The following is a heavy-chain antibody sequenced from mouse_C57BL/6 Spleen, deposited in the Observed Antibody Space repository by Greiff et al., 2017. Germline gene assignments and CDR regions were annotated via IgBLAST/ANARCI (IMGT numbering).Heavy chain of an antibody. CDR3: ARQEGATTEGRAMDY. CDR2: IYPGDGDT. V-gene: IGHV1-82*01. Sequence: VQLQQSGPELVKPGASVKISCKASGYAFSSSWLNWVRQRPGKGLEWIGRIYPGDGDTNYNGKFKGKATLTADKSSSTAYMQLSSLTSEDSAVYFGARQEGATTEGRAMDYWGQGTSVTVSS. J-gene: IGHJ4*01. D-gene: IGHD1-1*01. CDR1: GYAFSSSW.